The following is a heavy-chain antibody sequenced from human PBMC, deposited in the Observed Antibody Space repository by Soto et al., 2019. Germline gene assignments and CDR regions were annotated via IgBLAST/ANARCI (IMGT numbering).Heavy chain of an antibody. CDR1: GGSFTSYY. V-gene: IGHV4-34*01. CDR3: ASTPVWFGEHWYYGLDV. D-gene: IGHD3-10*01. CDR2: VDHGGST. J-gene: IGHJ6*02. Sequence: QVQLQQWGAGLLKPSETLSLTCAVYGGSFTSYYYNWIRQPPGKGLVWIGVVDHGGSTNYNPSLKGRVTISVDTCKHQHSLKVTSVTAADTAVYYCASTPVWFGEHWYYGLDVWGQGTTVTVSS.